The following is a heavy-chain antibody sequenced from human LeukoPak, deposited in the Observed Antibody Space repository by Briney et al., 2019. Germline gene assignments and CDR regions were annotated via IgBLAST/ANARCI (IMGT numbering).Heavy chain of an antibody. CDR1: GFTFSSYS. CDR3: ARDPGQSRIAAAGGGLDY. CDR2: ISSSSSYI. V-gene: IGHV3-21*01. D-gene: IGHD6-13*01. Sequence: GGSLRLSCAASGFTFSSYSMNWVRQAPGKGLEWVSSISSSSSYIYYADSVKGRFTTSRDNAKNSLYLQMNSLRAEDTAVYYCARDPGQSRIAAAGGGLDYWGQGTLVTVSS. J-gene: IGHJ4*02.